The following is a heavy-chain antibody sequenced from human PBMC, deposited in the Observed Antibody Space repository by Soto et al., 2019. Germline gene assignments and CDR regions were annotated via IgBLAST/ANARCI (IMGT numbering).Heavy chain of an antibody. J-gene: IGHJ6*02. D-gene: IGHD3-10*01. CDR1: GGSFSGYY. V-gene: IGHV4-34*01. CDR3: ARYMGGMDV. Sequence: ASETLSLTCAVYGGSFSGYYCSWIRQPPGKGLEWIGEINHRGSTNYNPSLKSRVTISVDTSKNQFSLKLSSVTAADTAVYYCARYMGGMDVWGQGTTVTVSS. CDR2: INHRGST.